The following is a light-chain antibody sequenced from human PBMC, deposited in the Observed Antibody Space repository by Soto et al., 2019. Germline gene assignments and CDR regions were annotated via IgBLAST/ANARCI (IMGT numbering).Light chain of an antibody. CDR2: DAS. J-gene: IGKJ4*01. CDR3: QQRSEWPLT. CDR1: QSISSY. V-gene: IGKV3-11*01. Sequence: EIVLTQSPATLSLSPGERATLSCRASQSISSYLGWYQQKPGQAPRLLIYDASNRATGIPVRFSGSGSGTDFTLTISSLEPEDFAVYYCQQRSEWPLTFGGGTSVEIK.